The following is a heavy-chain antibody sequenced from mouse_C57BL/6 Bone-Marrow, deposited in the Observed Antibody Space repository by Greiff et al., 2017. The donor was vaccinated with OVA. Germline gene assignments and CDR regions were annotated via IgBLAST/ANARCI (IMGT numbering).Heavy chain of an antibody. CDR3: ARGYYANERSFAY. CDR1: GFTFSSYA. J-gene: IGHJ3*01. V-gene: IGHV5-4*03. D-gene: IGHD2-1*01. Sequence: EVKLVESGGGLVKPGGSLKLSCAASGFTFSSYAMSWVRQTPEKRLEWVATISDGGSYTYYPDNVKGRFTISRDNAKNNLYLQMSHLKSEDTAMYYCARGYYANERSFAYWGQGTLVTVSA. CDR2: ISDGGSYT.